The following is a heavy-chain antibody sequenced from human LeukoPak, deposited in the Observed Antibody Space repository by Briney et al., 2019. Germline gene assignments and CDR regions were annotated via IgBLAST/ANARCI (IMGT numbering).Heavy chain of an antibody. Sequence: GGSLRLSCAASGFTFSDYYMSWIRQAPRKGLEWVSYISSSGSTIHYADSVKGRFTISRDNAKNSLYLQMNSLRAEDTAVYYCARGEMATTGGHAFDIWGQGTMVTVSS. CDR1: GFTFSDYY. CDR2: ISSSGSTI. V-gene: IGHV3-11*01. D-gene: IGHD5-24*01. J-gene: IGHJ3*02. CDR3: ARGEMATTGGHAFDI.